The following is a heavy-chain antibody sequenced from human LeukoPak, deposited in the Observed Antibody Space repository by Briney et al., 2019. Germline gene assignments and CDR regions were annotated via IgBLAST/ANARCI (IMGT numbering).Heavy chain of an antibody. CDR1: GGSISSSSYY. J-gene: IGHJ6*03. V-gene: IGHV4-39*07. D-gene: IGHD2-2*01. CDR3: ARSPRLYCSSTSCPAPTYYYYMDV. CDR2: IYYSGST. Sequence: PSETLSLTCTVSGGSISSSSYYWGWIRQPPGKGLEWIGSIYYSGSTYYNPSLKSRVTISVDTSKNQFSLKLSSVTAADTAVYYYARSPRLYCSSTSCPAPTYYYYMDVWGKGTTVTVSS.